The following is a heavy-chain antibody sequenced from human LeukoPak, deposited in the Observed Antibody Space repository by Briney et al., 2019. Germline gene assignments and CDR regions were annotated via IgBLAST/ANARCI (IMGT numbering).Heavy chain of an antibody. J-gene: IGHJ4*02. CDR1: GGSITSYY. V-gene: IGHV4-59*08. CDR2: IYYSGST. D-gene: IGHD6-13*01. Sequence: PSETLSLTCTVSGGSITSYYWSWIRQPPGKGLEWIGYIYYSGSTNYNPSLKSRVTISVDTSENQFSLKLSSVTAADTAVYYCARLTGIAAAGDYWGQGTLVTVSS. CDR3: ARLTGIAAAGDY.